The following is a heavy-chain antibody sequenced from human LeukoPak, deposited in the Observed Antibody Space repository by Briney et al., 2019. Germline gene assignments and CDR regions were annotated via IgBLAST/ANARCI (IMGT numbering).Heavy chain of an antibody. CDR1: GGKFSSYA. V-gene: IGHV1-69*13. J-gene: IGHJ4*02. CDR3: AREYDILTGYYDY. CDR2: IIPFFGTP. Sequence: ASVKVSCKVSGGKFSSYAISWVRQAPGQGLEWVGGIIPFFGTPYYAQKFQGRVTITADESTSTAYMELSSLRSEDTAVYYCAREYDILTGYYDYWGQGTLVTVSS. D-gene: IGHD3-9*01.